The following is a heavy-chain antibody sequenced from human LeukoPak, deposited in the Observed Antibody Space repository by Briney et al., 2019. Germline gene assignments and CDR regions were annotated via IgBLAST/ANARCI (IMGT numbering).Heavy chain of an antibody. CDR1: GGSVSSGSYY. V-gene: IGHV4-61*01. CDR2: IYYSGST. CDR3: AVGGGYSYGYVDY. D-gene: IGHD5-18*01. J-gene: IGHJ4*02. Sequence: SETLSLTCTVSGGSVSSGSYYWSWIRQPPGKGLEWIGYIYYSGSTNYNPSLKSRVTMSVDTSKNQFSLKLSSVTAADTAVYYCAVGGGYSYGYVDYWGQGTLVTVSS.